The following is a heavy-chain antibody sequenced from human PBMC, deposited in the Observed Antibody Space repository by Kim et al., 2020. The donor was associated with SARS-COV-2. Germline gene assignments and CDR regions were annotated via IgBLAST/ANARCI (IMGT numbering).Heavy chain of an antibody. CDR2: ISSSGSTI. D-gene: IGHD3-22*01. CDR1: GFTFSSYE. V-gene: IGHV3-48*03. Sequence: GGSLRLSCAASGFTFSSYEMNWVRQAPGKGLEWVSYISSSGSTIYYADSVKGRFTISRENAKNSLYLQMTSLRAEDTAVYYCATIPLYDSSGYSDYWGQGTLVTVSS. J-gene: IGHJ4*02. CDR3: ATIPLYDSSGYSDY.